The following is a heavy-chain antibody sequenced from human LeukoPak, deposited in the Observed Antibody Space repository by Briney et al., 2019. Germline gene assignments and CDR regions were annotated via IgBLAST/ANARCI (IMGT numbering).Heavy chain of an antibody. CDR3: ARHRDNYDDRIDY. CDR1: GGSISSGSYY. CDR2: IYYSGST. J-gene: IGHJ4*02. D-gene: IGHD4/OR15-4a*01. V-gene: IGHV4-39*01. Sequence: PSETLSLTCTVSGGSISSGSYYWGWIRQPPGKGLEWIGSIYYSGSTSYNPSLKSRVTISVEASKNQFSLKLSSVTAADTAVYYCARHRDNYDDRIDYWGQGTLVTVSS.